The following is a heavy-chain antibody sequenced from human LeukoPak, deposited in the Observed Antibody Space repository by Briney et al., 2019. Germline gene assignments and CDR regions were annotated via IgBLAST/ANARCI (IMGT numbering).Heavy chain of an antibody. D-gene: IGHD5-12*01. J-gene: IGHJ6*02. CDR1: GGSIRSDDSY. V-gene: IGHV4-30-4*01. CDR2: MYYSGNT. Sequence: SETLSLTCSVSGGSIRSDDSYWTWIRQSPGKGLEWIGYMYYSGNTYYNPSLKSRVTISEDRSKSQISLRLASLTAADTAVYYCARDRWMKAGNIWLHYGMDVCGQGITVTVSS. CDR3: ARDRWMKAGNIWLHYGMDV.